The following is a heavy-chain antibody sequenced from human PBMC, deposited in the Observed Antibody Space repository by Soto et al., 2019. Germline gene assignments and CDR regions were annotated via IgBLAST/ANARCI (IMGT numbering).Heavy chain of an antibody. CDR1: GFTFSRDA. CDR3: ARDEGYGSNSGWYFDL. CDR2: ISYHGKKT. V-gene: IGHV3-30*04. Sequence: PGGSLRLSCAASGFTFSRDAMHWVRQAPGKGLEWVAVISYHGKKTYYADSVQGRSTISRDNSKNTLYLQMNSLGLEDTAVYYCARDEGYGSNSGWYFDLWGRGTLVTVSS. J-gene: IGHJ2*01. D-gene: IGHD2-2*01.